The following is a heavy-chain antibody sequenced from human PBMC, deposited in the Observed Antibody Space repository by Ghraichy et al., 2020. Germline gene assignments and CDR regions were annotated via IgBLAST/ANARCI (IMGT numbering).Heavy chain of an antibody. CDR3: ARDPGRDAPMDP. Sequence: GGSLRLSCAASGFTFRKSGMHWVRQAPGKGLEWVAVIWDDGTTKYYGDSAEGRFIISRDNSKNTLYLEVDSLRAEDTAVYYCARDPGRDAPMDPWGQGVLVTVSS. J-gene: IGHJ5*02. CDR1: GFTFRKSG. V-gene: IGHV3-33*01. CDR2: IWDDGTTK. D-gene: IGHD2-2*01.